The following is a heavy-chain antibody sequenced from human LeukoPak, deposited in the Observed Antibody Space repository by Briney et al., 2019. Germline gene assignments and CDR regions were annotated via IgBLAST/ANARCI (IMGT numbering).Heavy chain of an antibody. CDR3: ARRRITSGHGFDP. D-gene: IGHD3-10*01. J-gene: IGHJ5*02. Sequence: SVKVSCKASGGTFSSYAISWVRQAPGQGLEWMGRIIPILGIANYAQKFQGRVTITADKSTSTAYMELSSLRSDDTAVYYCARRRITSGHGFDPWGQGTLVTVSS. V-gene: IGHV1-69*04. CDR2: IIPILGIA. CDR1: GGTFSSYA.